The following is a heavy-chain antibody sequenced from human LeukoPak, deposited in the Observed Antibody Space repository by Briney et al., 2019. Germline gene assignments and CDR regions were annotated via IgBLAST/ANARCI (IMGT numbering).Heavy chain of an antibody. Sequence: PGGSLRLSCAASGFTFSSSAMHWVRQAPGKGLEWVAVISYDGTNKYYADSVKGRFTISRDNSKNTLYLQMNSLRAEDTAVYYCARGGSYLSAFDIWGQGTMVTVSS. J-gene: IGHJ3*02. CDR2: ISYDGTNK. CDR3: ARGGSYLSAFDI. D-gene: IGHD1-26*01. CDR1: GFTFSSSA. V-gene: IGHV3-30*14.